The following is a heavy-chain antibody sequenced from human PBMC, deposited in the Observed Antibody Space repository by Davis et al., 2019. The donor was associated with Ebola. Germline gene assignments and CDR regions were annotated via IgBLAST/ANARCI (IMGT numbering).Heavy chain of an antibody. CDR1: GFTFSNYA. CDR3: AKDEEWLGTYFDY. CDR2: ISATGVDK. J-gene: IGHJ4*02. D-gene: IGHD6-19*01. Sequence: GESLKISCAASGFTFSNYAMSWVRQAPGGGLEWVAGISATGVDKKYADSVKGRFTISRDNSKNTLYLQMNSLRAEDTAVYYCAKDEEWLGTYFDYWGQGTLVTVSS. V-gene: IGHV3-23*01.